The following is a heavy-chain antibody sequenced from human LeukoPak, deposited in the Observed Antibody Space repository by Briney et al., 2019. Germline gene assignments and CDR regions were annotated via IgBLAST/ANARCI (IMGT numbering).Heavy chain of an antibody. Sequence: GGSLRLSCAASGFTFSTYSMNWVRQAPGKGLEWVSSISSSSSYIYYADSVKGRFTISRDNAKNSLFLQMNSLRAEDTALCYCARDRSTNSYAEYFFDYWGQGTLVTVSS. CDR3: ARDRSTNSYAEYFFDY. V-gene: IGHV3-21*01. CDR2: ISSSSSYI. CDR1: GFTFSTYS. D-gene: IGHD5-18*01. J-gene: IGHJ4*02.